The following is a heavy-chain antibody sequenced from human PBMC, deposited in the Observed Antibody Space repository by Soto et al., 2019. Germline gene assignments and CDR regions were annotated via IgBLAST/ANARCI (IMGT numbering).Heavy chain of an antibody. J-gene: IGHJ6*02. Sequence: GGSLRLSCAASGFTFSSYGMHWVRQAPGKGLEWVAVIWYDGSNKYYADSVKGRFTISRDNSKNTLYLQMNSLRAEDTAVYYCARDRAVAGPRWGMDVWGQGTTVTVSS. CDR2: IWYDGSNK. CDR3: ARDRAVAGPRWGMDV. D-gene: IGHD6-19*01. CDR1: GFTFSSYG. V-gene: IGHV3-33*01.